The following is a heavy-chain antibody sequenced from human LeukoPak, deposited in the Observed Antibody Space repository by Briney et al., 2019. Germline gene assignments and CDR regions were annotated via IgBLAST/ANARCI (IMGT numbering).Heavy chain of an antibody. Sequence: PGGSLRLSCAASGFNFSSSWMSWVRPAPGKGLEWVANIKQDGSEKYYVDSVKGRFTISRDNAKNSLYLQMNSLRAEDTAVYYCARDKFGGTDYWGQGTLVTVSS. CDR3: ARDKFGGTDY. J-gene: IGHJ4*02. CDR2: IKQDGSEK. V-gene: IGHV3-7*01. CDR1: GFNFSSSW. D-gene: IGHD3-16*01.